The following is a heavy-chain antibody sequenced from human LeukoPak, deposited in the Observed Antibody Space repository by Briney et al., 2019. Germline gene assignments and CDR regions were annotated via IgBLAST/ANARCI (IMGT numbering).Heavy chain of an antibody. V-gene: IGHV3-11*04. D-gene: IGHD2-15*01. CDR2: ISSSGSTI. Sequence: GGSLRLSCAASGFTFSDYYMSWIRQAPGKGLEWVSYISSSGSTIYYADSVKGRFTISRDNAKNSLYLQMNSLRAEDTAVYYCAKEALISTKTKRCSGGSCYFGGYFDYWGQGTLVTVSS. J-gene: IGHJ4*02. CDR1: GFTFSDYY. CDR3: AKEALISTKTKRCSGGSCYFGGYFDY.